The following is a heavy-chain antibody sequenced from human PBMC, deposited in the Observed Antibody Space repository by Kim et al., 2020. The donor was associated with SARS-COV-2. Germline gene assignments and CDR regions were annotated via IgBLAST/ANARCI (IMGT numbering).Heavy chain of an antibody. D-gene: IGHD3-10*01. J-gene: IGHJ5*02. CDR2: ISAYNGNT. CDR3: ARGNYYGSGSYLSWFDP. CDR1: GYTFSSYG. V-gene: IGHV1-18*04. Sequence: ASVKVSCKASGYTFSSYGISWVRQAPGQGLEWMGWISAYNGNTNYAQKLQGRVTMTTDTSTNTAYMELRSLRSDDTAVYYCARGNYYGSGSYLSWFDPWGQGTLVTVSS.